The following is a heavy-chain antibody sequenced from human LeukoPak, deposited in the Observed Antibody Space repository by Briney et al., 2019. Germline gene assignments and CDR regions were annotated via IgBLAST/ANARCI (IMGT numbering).Heavy chain of an antibody. CDR3: AKYSVDTAMVHDAFDI. V-gene: IGHV3-21*04. D-gene: IGHD5-18*01. CDR2: ISSSSSYI. CDR1: GFTFSSYS. J-gene: IGHJ3*02. Sequence: GGSLRLSCAASGFTFSSYSMNWVRQAPGKGLEWVSSISSSSSYIYYADSVKGRFTISRDNAKNSLYLQMNSLRAEDTAVYYCAKYSVDTAMVHDAFDIWGQGTMVTVSS.